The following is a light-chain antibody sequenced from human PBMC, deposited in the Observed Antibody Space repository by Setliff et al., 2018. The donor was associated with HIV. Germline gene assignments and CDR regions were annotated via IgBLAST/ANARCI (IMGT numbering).Light chain of an antibody. CDR1: TRNVGGGHGY. J-gene: IGLJ1*01. CDR2: EVT. Sequence: QSALTQPDSVSGSPGQSLTISCTGTTRNVGGGHGYVSWYQQHAGKAPKLLIFEVTKRPSGVSSRFSGSKSGSTASLTISGLQAEDEADYYCCSYTSRTPLYVFGTGTKVTVL. V-gene: IGLV2-14*03. CDR3: CSYTSRTPLYV.